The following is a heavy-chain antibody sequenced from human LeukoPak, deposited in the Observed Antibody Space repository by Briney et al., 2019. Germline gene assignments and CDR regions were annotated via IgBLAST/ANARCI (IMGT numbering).Heavy chain of an antibody. V-gene: IGHV3-21*01. Sequence: TGGSLRLSCVTSGFTFGDRTMNWVRQAPGKGLEWVSSISSSSSYIYFSDSVRGRFTISRDNAKNSLFLQMNSLRAEDTAVYYCVREGHNSGPVLDYWGQGTLVTVSS. J-gene: IGHJ4*02. CDR3: VREGHNSGPVLDY. CDR2: ISSSSSYI. D-gene: IGHD1-1*01. CDR1: GFTFGDRT.